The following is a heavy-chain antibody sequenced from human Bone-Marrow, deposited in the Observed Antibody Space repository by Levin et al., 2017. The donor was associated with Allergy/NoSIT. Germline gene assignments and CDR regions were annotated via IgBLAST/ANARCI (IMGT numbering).Heavy chain of an antibody. CDR1: GLSVRHAY. CDR2: IYSERST. V-gene: IGHV3-53*01. J-gene: IGHJ4*02. D-gene: IGHD1-14*01. Sequence: PGGSLRLSCVASGLSVRHAYMNWVRQAPGKGLEWVSVIYSERSTYYTDSVQGRFTISRDISKNTLYLQMNNLRVQDTAVYYCARENSAGQYFESWGQGILVTVSS. CDR3: ARENSAGQYFES.